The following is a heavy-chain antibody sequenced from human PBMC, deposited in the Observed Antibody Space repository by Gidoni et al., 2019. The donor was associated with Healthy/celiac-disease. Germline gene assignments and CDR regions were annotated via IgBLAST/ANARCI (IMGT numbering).Heavy chain of an antibody. J-gene: IGHJ4*02. CDR2: IIPILGIA. CDR3: ARDFPRFYDSSGYYYYYFDY. Sequence: QVQLVQSGAEVKKPGSSVKVSCKASGGHFSSHAIRGVRQAPGQGLEWMGRIIPILGIANYAQKFQGRVTITADKSTSTAYMELSSLRSEDTAVYYCARDFPRFYDSSGYYYYYFDYWGQGTLVTVSS. V-gene: IGHV1-69*09. D-gene: IGHD3-22*01. CDR1: GGHFSSHA.